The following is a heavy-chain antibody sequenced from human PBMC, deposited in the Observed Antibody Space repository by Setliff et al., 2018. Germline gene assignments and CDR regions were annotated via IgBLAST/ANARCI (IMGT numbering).Heavy chain of an antibody. CDR1: GPTFSRYS. V-gene: IGHV3-48*04. J-gene: IGHJ4*02. D-gene: IGHD4-17*01. CDR3: ARAPDYGEIDY. CDR2: ISSSNSGM. Sequence: GGSLRLSCAAPGPTFSRYSMNWVRQAPGKGLEWISYISSSNSGMYYADSVKGRFTISRDDSQNSLYLQMNSLRAEDTGVYYCARAPDYGEIDYWGRGTLVTVSS.